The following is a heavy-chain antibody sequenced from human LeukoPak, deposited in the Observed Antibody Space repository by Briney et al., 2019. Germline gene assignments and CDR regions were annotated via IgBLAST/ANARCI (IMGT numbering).Heavy chain of an antibody. CDR1: GFTLDDYA. CDR3: ARRRGLGYCSSTSCYAGYFDY. J-gene: IGHJ4*02. Sequence: PGGSLRLSCAASGFTLDDYAMHWVRQAPGKGLEWVSGISWNSGSIGYADSVKGRFTISRDNAKNSLYLQMNSLRAEDTALYYCARRRGLGYCSSTSCYAGYFDYWGQGTLVTVSS. D-gene: IGHD2-2*01. CDR2: ISWNSGSI. V-gene: IGHV3-9*01.